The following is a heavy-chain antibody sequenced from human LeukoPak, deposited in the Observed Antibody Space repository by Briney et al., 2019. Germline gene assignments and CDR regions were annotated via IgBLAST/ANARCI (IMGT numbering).Heavy chain of an antibody. CDR3: ARRGYSAYDPDWYFDL. Sequence: SETLSLTCTVSDYSISSGYYWSWIRPSPGKGLEWIGYIYDSGSTNYNPSLKSRVTISVDTSKNQFSLKLRSVTAADTAVYYCARRGYSAYDPDWYFDLWGRGTLVTVSS. J-gene: IGHJ2*01. V-gene: IGHV4-61*01. CDR2: IYDSGST. D-gene: IGHD5-12*01. CDR1: DYSISSGYY.